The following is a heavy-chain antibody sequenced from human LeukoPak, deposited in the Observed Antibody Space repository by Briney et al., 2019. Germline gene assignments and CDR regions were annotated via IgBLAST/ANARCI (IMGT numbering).Heavy chain of an antibody. Sequence: SETLSLTCTVSGGSISGYYWSWIRQPPGKGLEWIGYVYYSGSTNYSPSLKSRVTISVDTSKNQFSLKLSSVTAADTAVYYCARAKTRSGYLNWGQGTLVTVSS. V-gene: IGHV4-59*01. J-gene: IGHJ4*02. CDR1: GGSISGYY. CDR2: VYYSGST. D-gene: IGHD3-22*01. CDR3: ARAKTRSGYLN.